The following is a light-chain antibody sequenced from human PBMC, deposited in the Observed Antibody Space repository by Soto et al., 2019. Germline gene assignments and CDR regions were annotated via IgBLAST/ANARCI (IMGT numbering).Light chain of an antibody. CDR1: SSDVGGYNF. CDR3: SSYAGSNNWV. V-gene: IGLV2-8*01. Sequence: ALTQPPSASGSPGQSVTISCTGTSSDVGGYNFVSWYQQHPGKAPKLMIYEVTKRPSGVPDRFSGSKSGNTASLTVSRPQAEDEADYYCSSYAGSNNWVFGGGTKLTVL. J-gene: IGLJ3*02. CDR2: EVT.